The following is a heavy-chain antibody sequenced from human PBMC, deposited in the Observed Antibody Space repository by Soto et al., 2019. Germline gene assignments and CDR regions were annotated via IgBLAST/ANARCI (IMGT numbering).Heavy chain of an antibody. Sequence: SVKVSCKASGGTFSSYAISWVGQAPGQGLEWMGGIIPIFGTANYAQKFQGRVTITADESTSTAYMELSSLRSEDTAVYYCASRSGSYGPYYYYGMDVWGQGTTVTVSS. J-gene: IGHJ6*02. D-gene: IGHD3-16*01. CDR1: GGTFSSYA. CDR2: IIPIFGTA. V-gene: IGHV1-69*13. CDR3: ASRSGSYGPYYYYGMDV.